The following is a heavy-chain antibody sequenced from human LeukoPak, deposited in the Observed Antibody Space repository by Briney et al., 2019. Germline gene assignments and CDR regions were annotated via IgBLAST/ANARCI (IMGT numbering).Heavy chain of an antibody. CDR1: GGTFSSYA. Sequence: SVKVSRKASGGTFSSYAISWVRQAPGQGLEWMGGIIPIFGTANYAQKFQGRVTITADESTSTAYMELSSLRSEDTAVYYCARRDIVVVPAAIEYYYYGMDVWGQGTTVTVSS. CDR2: IIPIFGTA. V-gene: IGHV1-69*01. CDR3: ARRDIVVVPAAIEYYYYGMDV. J-gene: IGHJ6*02. D-gene: IGHD2-2*01.